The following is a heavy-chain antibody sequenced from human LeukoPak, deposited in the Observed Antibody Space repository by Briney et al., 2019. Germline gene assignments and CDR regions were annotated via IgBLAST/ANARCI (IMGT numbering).Heavy chain of an antibody. CDR3: ARDRIAAAGTNLYYYYYYMDV. D-gene: IGHD6-13*01. V-gene: IGHV4-39*07. J-gene: IGHJ6*03. Sequence: SETLSLTCTVSGGSISSSSYYWGWIRQPPGKGLEWIGSIYYSGSTYYNPSLKSRVTISVDTSKNQFSLKLSSVTAADTAVYYCARDRIAAAGTNLYYYYYYMDVWGKGTTVTVSS. CDR2: IYYSGST. CDR1: GGSISSSSYY.